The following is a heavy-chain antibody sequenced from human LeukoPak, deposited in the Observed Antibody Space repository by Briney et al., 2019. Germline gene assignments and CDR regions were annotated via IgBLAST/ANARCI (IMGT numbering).Heavy chain of an antibody. D-gene: IGHD6-13*01. CDR3: ARLNGGSSWSHYYYYGMDV. J-gene: IGHJ6*02. Sequence: PSQTLSLTCAVSGGSISSGGYSWSWIRQPPGKGLEWIGYIYHSGSTYYNPSLKSRVTISVDTSKNQFSLKLSSVTAADTAVYYCARLNGGSSWSHYYYYGMDVWGQGTTVTVSS. V-gene: IGHV4-30-2*01. CDR2: IYHSGST. CDR1: GGSISSGGYS.